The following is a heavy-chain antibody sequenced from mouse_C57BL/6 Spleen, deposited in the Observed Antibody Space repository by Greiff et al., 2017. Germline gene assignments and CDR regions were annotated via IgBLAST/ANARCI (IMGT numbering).Heavy chain of an antibody. CDR3: TGGILDY. Sequence: QVQLKESGAELVRPGASVTLSCKASGYTFTDYEMHWVKQTPVHGLEWIGAIDPETGGTAYNQKFKGKAILTADKSSSTAYMERRSLTSEDSAVYYCTGGILDYWGQGTTLTVSS. V-gene: IGHV1-15*01. CDR2: IDPETGGT. J-gene: IGHJ2*01. CDR1: GYTFTDYE.